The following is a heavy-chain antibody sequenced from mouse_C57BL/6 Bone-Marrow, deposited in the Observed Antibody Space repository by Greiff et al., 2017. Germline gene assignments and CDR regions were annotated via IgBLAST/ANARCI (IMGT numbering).Heavy chain of an antibody. CDR1: GFTFSSYG. CDR3: EVYYAMGY. Sequence: EVNVVESGGDLVKPGGSLKLSCAASGFTFSSYGMSWVRQTPDKRLEWVATISSGGSYTYYPDSVKGRFTISRDNAKNTLYLQMSSLKSEDTAMYYCEVYYAMGYWGQGTSVTVSS. CDR2: ISSGGSYT. V-gene: IGHV5-6*01. J-gene: IGHJ4*01.